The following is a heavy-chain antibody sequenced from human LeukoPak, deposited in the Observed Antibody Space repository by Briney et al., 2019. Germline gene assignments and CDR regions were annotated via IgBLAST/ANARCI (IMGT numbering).Heavy chain of an antibody. Sequence: GGSLRLSCAASGFTFDDYAMHWVRQAPGKGLEWVSGISWNSGSIGYADSVKGRFTISRDNAKNSLYLQMNSLRAEDTALYYCAKDNWYYYGSGSYRWFDPWDQGTLVTVSS. CDR3: AKDNWYYYGSGSYRWFDP. CDR2: ISWNSGSI. D-gene: IGHD3-10*01. V-gene: IGHV3-9*01. J-gene: IGHJ5*02. CDR1: GFTFDDYA.